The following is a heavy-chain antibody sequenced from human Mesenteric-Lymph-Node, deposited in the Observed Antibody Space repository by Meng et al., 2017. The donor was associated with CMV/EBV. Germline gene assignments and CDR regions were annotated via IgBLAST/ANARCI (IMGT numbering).Heavy chain of an antibody. J-gene: IGHJ6*02. Sequence: SVKVSCKASGGTFNIYAITWVRQAPGQGLEWMGGIIPILGTTIYARELQGRVTISTDESTSTAYMELSSLRSEDTAVYYCARDILGGGYYYYGMDVWGQGTTVTVSS. CDR3: ARDILGGGYYYYGMDV. D-gene: IGHD3-16*01. V-gene: IGHV1-69*05. CDR2: IIPILGTT. CDR1: GGTFNIYA.